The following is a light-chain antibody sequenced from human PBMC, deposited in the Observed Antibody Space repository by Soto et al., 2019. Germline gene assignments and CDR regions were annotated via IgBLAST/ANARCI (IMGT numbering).Light chain of an antibody. V-gene: IGLV2-14*01. Sequence: QSARTQPASVSGSPVQSITISCTGTSSDVGGYNYVSWYQQHPGKAPKFMIYDVSNRPSGVSTRFSGSKSGNTASLTISGLQAEDEADYYCNSYTTSNTRQIVFGTGTKVTVL. CDR3: NSYTTSNTRQIV. CDR1: SSDVGGYNY. J-gene: IGLJ1*01. CDR2: DVS.